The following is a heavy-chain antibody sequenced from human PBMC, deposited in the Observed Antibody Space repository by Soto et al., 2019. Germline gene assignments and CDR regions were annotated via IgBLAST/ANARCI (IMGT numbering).Heavy chain of an antibody. CDR1: GYTFTGYY. CDR2: INPNSGGT. Sequence: ASVKVSCKASGYTFTGYYMHWVRQAPGQGLEWMGWINPNSGGTNYAQKFQGRVTMTRDTSISTAYMELSRLRSDDTAVYYCARDLGKYCDFWSGYYGYHYYGMDVWGQGTKVAVSS. CDR3: ARDLGKYCDFWSGYYGYHYYGMDV. V-gene: IGHV1-2*02. J-gene: IGHJ6*02. D-gene: IGHD3-3*01.